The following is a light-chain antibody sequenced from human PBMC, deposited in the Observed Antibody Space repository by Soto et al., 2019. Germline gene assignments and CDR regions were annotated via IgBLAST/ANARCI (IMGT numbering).Light chain of an antibody. J-gene: IGKJ2*01. Sequence: VLTHSPGTLSLSPGEIATLSCRASQSISSTYLAWYQQKPGQASRLLTYAASSRETGIPDTFSGSGSGTDFTLTISRLEPEDFAVYYCQQYDSSPYSFGQGTKVDIK. CDR3: QQYDSSPYS. CDR1: QSISSTY. V-gene: IGKV3-20*01. CDR2: AAS.